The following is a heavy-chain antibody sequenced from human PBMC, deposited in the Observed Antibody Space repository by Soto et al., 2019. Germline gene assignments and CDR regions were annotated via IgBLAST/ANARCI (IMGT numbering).Heavy chain of an antibody. V-gene: IGHV3-43*01. D-gene: IGHD2-21*02. CDR3: AKERDCGGVCFYFDS. J-gene: IGHJ4*02. CDR1: GFNFDRFT. CDR2: ISWYNNDI. Sequence: EVHLVESGGLVVPPGGSLRLSCAASGFNFDRFTIHWLRQTPERGLEWVSYISWYNNDIRYADSVKGRFIISRDNNKNSIYLDMNSLRTEDTAMYYCAKERDCGGVCFYFDSWGQGTRVTVSS.